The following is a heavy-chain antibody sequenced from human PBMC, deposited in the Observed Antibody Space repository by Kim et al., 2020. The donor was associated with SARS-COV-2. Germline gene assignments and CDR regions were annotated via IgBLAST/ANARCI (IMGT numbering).Heavy chain of an antibody. D-gene: IGHD3-9*01. J-gene: IGHJ4*02. Sequence: ASVKVSCKASGYTFTSYYMHWVRQAPGQGLEWMGIINPSGGSTSYAQKFQGRVTMTRDTSTSTVYMELSSLRSEDTAVYYCASGSPGYYDILTGCHRDSSGPRTLVAVSS. CDR1: GYTFTSYY. CDR3: ASGSPGYYDILTGCHRDS. V-gene: IGHV1-46*01. CDR2: INPSGGST.